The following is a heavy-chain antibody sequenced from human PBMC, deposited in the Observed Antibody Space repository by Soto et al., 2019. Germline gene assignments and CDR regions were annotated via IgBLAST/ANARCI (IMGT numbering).Heavy chain of an antibody. Sequence: EVQLLESGGGLVQPGGSLRLSCAASEFTFSSYGMSWVRQAPGKGLEWVSSISGSGGRTFYADSVKGRFTISIDNSKNSLYLQMKRLRAYETGVYYCAKDPHPSTTWYYFEYWGQGTLVTVSS. D-gene: IGHD6-13*01. CDR1: EFTFSSYG. CDR3: AKDPHPSTTWYYFEY. J-gene: IGHJ4*02. V-gene: IGHV3-23*01. CDR2: ISGSGGRT.